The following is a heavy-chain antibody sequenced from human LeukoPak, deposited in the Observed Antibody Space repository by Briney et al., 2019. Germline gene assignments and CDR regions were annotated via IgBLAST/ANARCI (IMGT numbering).Heavy chain of an antibody. CDR3: ARDFPEPHSSSSNNWFDP. Sequence: QPGGSLRLSCAASGFTFSSYWMSWVRQAPGKGLEWVANIKQDGSEKYYVDSVKGRFTISRDNAKNSLYLQMNSLRAEHTAVYYCARDFPEPHSSSSNNWFDPWGQGTLVTVSS. CDR2: IKQDGSEK. D-gene: IGHD6-6*01. V-gene: IGHV3-7*01. CDR1: GFTFSSYW. J-gene: IGHJ5*02.